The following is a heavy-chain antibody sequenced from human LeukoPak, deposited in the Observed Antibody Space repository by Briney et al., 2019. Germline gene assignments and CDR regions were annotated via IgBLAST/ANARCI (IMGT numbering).Heavy chain of an antibody. V-gene: IGHV1-2*06. CDR3: ARDSEAYYDFWSGHPGNWFDP. J-gene: IGHJ5*02. CDR2: INPNSGGT. D-gene: IGHD3-3*01. CDR1: GYTFTGYY. Sequence: ASVKVSCKXSGYTFTGYYMHWVRQAPGQGLEWMARINPNSGGTNYAQKFQGRVTMTRDTSISTAYMELSRLRSDDTAVYYCARDSEAYYDFWSGHPGNWFDPWGQGTLVTVSS.